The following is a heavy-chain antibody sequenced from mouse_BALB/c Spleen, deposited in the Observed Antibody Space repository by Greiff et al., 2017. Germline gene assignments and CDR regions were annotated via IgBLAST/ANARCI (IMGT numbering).Heavy chain of an antibody. D-gene: IGHD1-1*01. CDR1: GDSITSDY. V-gene: IGHV3-8*02. CDR2: ISYSGST. CDR3: ARSHYGGYFDV. J-gene: IGHJ1*01. Sequence: EVKLVESGPSLVKPSQTLSLTCSVTGDSITSDYWNWIRKFPGNKLEYMGYISYSGSTYYNPSLKSRISITRDTSKNQYYLQLNSVTTEDTATYYCARSHYGGYFDVWGAGTTVTVSS.